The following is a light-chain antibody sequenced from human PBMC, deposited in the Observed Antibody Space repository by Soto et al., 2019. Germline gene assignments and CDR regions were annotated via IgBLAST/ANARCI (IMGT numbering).Light chain of an antibody. CDR1: QSVLYSSNNANY. V-gene: IGKV4-1*01. J-gene: IGKJ1*01. CDR2: WAS. Sequence: DIVMTQSPDSLAVSLGERATINCKSSQSVLYSSNNANYLAWYQQKPGQPTQVLISWASIRRSGVPDRFSGIGSGTEFTLTISSLQAEDVAVYYCQQYYSSPRTFGQGTKVEIK. CDR3: QQYYSSPRT.